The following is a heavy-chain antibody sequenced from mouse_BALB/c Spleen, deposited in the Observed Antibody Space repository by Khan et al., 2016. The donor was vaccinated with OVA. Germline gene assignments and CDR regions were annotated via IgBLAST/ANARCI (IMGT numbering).Heavy chain of an antibody. CDR3: ARGGAAYYRNDGGAMEY. Sequence: QIQLVQSGPELKKPGETVRISCKASGYTFTTAGMQWVQKMPGKGLKWIGWIVTHLGVPKYAEDFKGRFAFSLETSASTAYLQITNLKNEDTATYFCARGGAAYYRNDGGAMEYWGQGTSVTVSS. CDR2: IVTHLGVP. CDR1: GYTFTTAG. V-gene: IGHV9-4*02. D-gene: IGHD2-14*01. J-gene: IGHJ4*01.